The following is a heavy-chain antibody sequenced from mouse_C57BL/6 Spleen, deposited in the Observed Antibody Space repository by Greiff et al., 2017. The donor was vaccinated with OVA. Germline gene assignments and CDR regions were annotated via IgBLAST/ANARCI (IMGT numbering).Heavy chain of an antibody. CDR2: IWSGGST. D-gene: IGHD1-1*01. V-gene: IGHV2-2*01. Sequence: VKLVESGPGLVQPSQSLSITCTVSGFSLTSYGVHWVRQSPGKGLEWLGVIWSGGSTDYNAAFISRLSISKDNSKSQVFFKMNSLQADDTAIYYCARMDYGSKDYAMDYWGQGTSVTVSS. CDR3: ARMDYGSKDYAMDY. J-gene: IGHJ4*01. CDR1: GFSLTSYG.